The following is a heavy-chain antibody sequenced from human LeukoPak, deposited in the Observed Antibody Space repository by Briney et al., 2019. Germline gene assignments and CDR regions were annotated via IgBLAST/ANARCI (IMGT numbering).Heavy chain of an antibody. CDR1: GFTVSSNY. CDR2: IYSAGST. D-gene: IGHD3-22*01. V-gene: IGHV3-66*01. J-gene: IGHJ3*02. Sequence: PGRSLRLSCAASGFTVSSNYMSWVRQAPGKGLEWVSVIYSAGSTYYADSVKGRFTISRDNSKNTLYLQMNSLRAEDTAVYYCAKDRGITMILDIWGQGTMVTVSS. CDR3: AKDRGITMILDI.